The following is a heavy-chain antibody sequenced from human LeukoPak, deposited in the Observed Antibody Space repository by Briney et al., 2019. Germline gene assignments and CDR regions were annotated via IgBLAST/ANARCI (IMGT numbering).Heavy chain of an antibody. CDR2: ISWNSGSI. CDR1: GFTFSSYA. Sequence: GGSLRLSCAASGFTFSSYAMSWVRQAPGKGLEWVSGISWNSGSIGYADSVKGRFTISRDNAKNSLYLQMNSLRAEDTALYYCAKDNGSGSYYSWRYFDYWGQGTLVTVSS. V-gene: IGHV3-9*01. CDR3: AKDNGSGSYYSWRYFDY. J-gene: IGHJ4*02. D-gene: IGHD3-10*01.